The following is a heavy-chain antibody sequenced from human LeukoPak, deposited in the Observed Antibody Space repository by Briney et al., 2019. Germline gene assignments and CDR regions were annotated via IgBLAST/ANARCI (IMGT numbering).Heavy chain of an antibody. CDR3: ARLEWELRNWFDP. D-gene: IGHD3-3*01. CDR1: GDSISSYY. CDR2: IYYSGST. Sequence: PSETLSLTCTVSGDSISSYYWSWIRQPPGKGLEWIGYIYYSGSTNYNPSLKSRATISVDTSKNHFSLKLISVTAADTAVYYCARLEWELRNWFDPWGQGTLVTVSS. J-gene: IGHJ5*02. V-gene: IGHV4-59*08.